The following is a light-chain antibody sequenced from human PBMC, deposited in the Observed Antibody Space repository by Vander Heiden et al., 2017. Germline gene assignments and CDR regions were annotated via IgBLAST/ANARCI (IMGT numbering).Light chain of an antibody. CDR3: QQYGSSPIT. CDR2: GAS. Sequence: IVLPQSQDTLSSSPGERATLTCKARHTVSGNYLAWYQQKPGQAPGLLIYGASSRATGIPDRFSGSGSGTDFTLTITRLEPEDFAVYYCQQYGSSPITFGGGTKVEIK. V-gene: IGKV3-20*01. J-gene: IGKJ4*01. CDR1: HTVSGNY.